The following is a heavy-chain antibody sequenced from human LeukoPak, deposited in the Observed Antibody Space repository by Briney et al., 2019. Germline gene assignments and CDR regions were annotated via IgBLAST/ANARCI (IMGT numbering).Heavy chain of an antibody. D-gene: IGHD3-22*01. V-gene: IGHV4-39*01. CDR1: GGSISSSSYY. CDR3: ARRPITMIVEEGWFDP. J-gene: IGHJ5*02. Sequence: SETLSLTCTVSGGSISSSSYYWGWIRQPPGKGLGWIGSIYYSGSTYYNPSLKSRVTISVDTSKNQFSLKLSSVTAADTAVYYCARRPITMIVEEGWFDPWGQGTLVTVSS. CDR2: IYYSGST.